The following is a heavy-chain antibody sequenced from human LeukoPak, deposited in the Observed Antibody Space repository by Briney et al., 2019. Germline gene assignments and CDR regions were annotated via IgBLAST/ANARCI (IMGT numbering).Heavy chain of an antibody. V-gene: IGHV4-59*01. CDR3: ARSRGGYNSNAFDI. J-gene: IGHJ3*02. Sequence: PSETLSLTRTVSGGSISRYYWSWLRQPPAKGLEWIGYIYYSGSTNHNPSIISQVPIYLDTSQNQFSLKPASVTAADPPLYYCARSRGGYNSNAFDIWGQGTMVTVSS. CDR1: GGSISRYY. CDR2: IYYSGST. D-gene: IGHD5-24*01.